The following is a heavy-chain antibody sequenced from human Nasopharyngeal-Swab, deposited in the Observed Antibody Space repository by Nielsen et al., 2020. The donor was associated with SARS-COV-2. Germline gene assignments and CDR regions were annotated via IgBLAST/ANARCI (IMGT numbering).Heavy chain of an antibody. CDR2: MNPLSDNT. J-gene: IGHJ5*02. Sequence: ASVKVSCKASGYTFGSYHINWVRQASGQGPEWMGWMNPLSDNTGYAQKFQGRLTVTTDTSTSTAYMDLRSLRPDDTGVYFCGRDLTGTTSGWSDPWGQGTLVIVSS. V-gene: IGHV1-8*01. CDR3: GRDLTGTTSGWSDP. CDR1: GYTFGSYH. D-gene: IGHD1-7*01.